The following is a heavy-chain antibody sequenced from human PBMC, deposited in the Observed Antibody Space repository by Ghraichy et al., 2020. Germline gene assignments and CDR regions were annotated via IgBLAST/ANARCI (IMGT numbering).Heavy chain of an antibody. Sequence: GGSLRLSCAASGFTFSSYSMNWVRQAPGKGLEWVSSISSSSSYIYYADSVKGRFTISRDNAKNSLYLQMNSLRAEDTAVYYCARETGTTFGFDYWGQGTLVTVSS. CDR1: GFTFSSYS. CDR2: ISSSSSYI. V-gene: IGHV3-21*01. J-gene: IGHJ4*02. CDR3: ARETGTTFGFDY. D-gene: IGHD1-7*01.